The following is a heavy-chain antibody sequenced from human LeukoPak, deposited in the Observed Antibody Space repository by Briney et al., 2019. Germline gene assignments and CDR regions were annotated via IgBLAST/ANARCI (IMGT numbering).Heavy chain of an antibody. CDR3: ARVADYDYVWGNSGPADS. J-gene: IGHJ4*02. D-gene: IGHD3-16*01. Sequence: GGSLRLSCADSEFTFSSFAMNWVRQAPGKGLQWVSSISSSGSYTYYADSVKGRFTISRDNAKKSLFLQMNSLRAEDTAVYYCARVADYDYVWGNSGPADSWGQGPLVTVSS. V-gene: IGHV3-21*01. CDR2: ISSSGSYT. CDR1: EFTFSSFA.